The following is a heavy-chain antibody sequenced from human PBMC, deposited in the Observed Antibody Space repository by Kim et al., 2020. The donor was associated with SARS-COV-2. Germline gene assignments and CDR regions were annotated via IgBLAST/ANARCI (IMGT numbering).Heavy chain of an antibody. CDR2: INAGNGNA. CDR3: ARGRSGSSFHSFDY. Sequence: ASVKVSCKTSGYTFTSYVMHWVRQAPGQRVEWMGWINAGNGNAKYSQRFQDRVSITGDTSASTAYMEVSSLTSEDTAVYYCARGRSGSSFHSFDYWGQGTLVTVSS. D-gene: IGHD1-26*01. CDR1: GYTFTSYV. V-gene: IGHV1-3*01. J-gene: IGHJ4*02.